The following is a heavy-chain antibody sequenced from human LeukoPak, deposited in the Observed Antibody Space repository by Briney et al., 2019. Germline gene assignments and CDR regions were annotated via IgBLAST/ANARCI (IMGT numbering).Heavy chain of an antibody. CDR3: AREAAAGKLGY. CDR1: GFTFSSYE. Sequence: GGALRLSCAASGFTFSSYEMNWVRQAPGKGLEWVSYISSSGSTIYDADSVKGRFTISRDNAKNSLYLQMNSLRAEDTAVYYCAREAAAGKLGYWGQGTLVTVSS. CDR2: ISSSGSTI. V-gene: IGHV3-48*03. J-gene: IGHJ4*02. D-gene: IGHD6-13*01.